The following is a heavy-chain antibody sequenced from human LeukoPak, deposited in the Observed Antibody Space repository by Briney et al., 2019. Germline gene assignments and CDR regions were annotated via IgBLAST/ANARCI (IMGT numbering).Heavy chain of an antibody. Sequence: PSETLSLTCTVSGGSISSYYWSWIRQPPGKGLEWIGYIYYSGSTNYNPSLKSRVTISVDTSKNQFSLKLSSVTAADTAVYYCAKYTIAAAAPSWFDPWGQGTLVTVSS. J-gene: IGHJ5*02. CDR1: GGSISSYY. CDR3: AKYTIAAAAPSWFDP. V-gene: IGHV4-59*08. CDR2: IYYSGST. D-gene: IGHD6-13*01.